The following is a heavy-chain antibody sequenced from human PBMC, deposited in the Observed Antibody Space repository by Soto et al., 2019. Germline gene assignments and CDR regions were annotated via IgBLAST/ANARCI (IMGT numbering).Heavy chain of an antibody. CDR1: GFTFSSYG. J-gene: IGHJ6*02. Sequence: GGSLRLSCAASGFTFSSYGMHWVRQAPGKGLEWVAVIWYDGSNKYYADSVKGRFTISRDNSKNTLYLQMNSLRAEDTAVYYCARDLEYSSSWYYYYGMDVWGQGTTVTVSS. CDR3: ARDLEYSSSWYYYYGMDV. CDR2: IWYDGSNK. D-gene: IGHD6-13*01. V-gene: IGHV3-33*01.